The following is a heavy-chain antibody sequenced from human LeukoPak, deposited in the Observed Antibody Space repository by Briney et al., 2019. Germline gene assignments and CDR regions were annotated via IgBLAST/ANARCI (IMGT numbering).Heavy chain of an antibody. D-gene: IGHD5-18*01. CDR3: AKGGYSNGRYYYYYMDV. J-gene: IGHJ6*03. Sequence: GGSLRLSCAASGFTFSSYAMSWVRQAPGKGLERVSAISGSGGSTYYADSVKGRFTISRDNSKNTLYLQMNSLRAEDTAVYYCAKGGYSNGRYYYYYMDVWGEGTTVTVSS. V-gene: IGHV3-23*01. CDR1: GFTFSSYA. CDR2: ISGSGGST.